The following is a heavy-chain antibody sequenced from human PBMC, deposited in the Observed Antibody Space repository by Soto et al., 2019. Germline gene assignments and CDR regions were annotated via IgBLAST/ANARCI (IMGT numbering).Heavy chain of an antibody. Sequence: GALRLSCAASGFTFSSYAMSWVRQAPGKGLEWVSAISGSGGSTYYADSVKGRFTISRDNSKNTLYLQMNSLRAEDTAVYYCANLWFGELSHAFDIWGQGTMVTVSS. J-gene: IGHJ3*02. V-gene: IGHV3-23*01. D-gene: IGHD3-10*01. CDR3: ANLWFGELSHAFDI. CDR1: GFTFSSYA. CDR2: ISGSGGST.